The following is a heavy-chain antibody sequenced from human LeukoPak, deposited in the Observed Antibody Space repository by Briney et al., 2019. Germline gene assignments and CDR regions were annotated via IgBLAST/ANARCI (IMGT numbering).Heavy chain of an antibody. J-gene: IGHJ3*02. V-gene: IGHV4-4*07. CDR1: VGSISSYY. CDR3: ARERPTVLRSFDLSNHDAFDI. D-gene: IGHD3-9*01. CDR2: VYTSGST. Sequence: SETLSLTCTVSVGSISSYYWSWIRQPAGKGLEWIGRVYTSGSTNYNPSLKSRVTMSVDTSKNQFSLKLSSVTAADTAVYYCARERPTVLRSFDLSNHDAFDIWGQGTMVTVSS.